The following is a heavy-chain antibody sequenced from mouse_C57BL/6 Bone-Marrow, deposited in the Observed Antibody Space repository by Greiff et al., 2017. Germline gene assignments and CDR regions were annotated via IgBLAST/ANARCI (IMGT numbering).Heavy chain of an antibody. CDR2: IYPGSGST. J-gene: IGHJ1*03. V-gene: IGHV1-55*01. CDR1: GYTFTSYW. Sequence: QVQLQQPGAELVKPGASVKMSCKASGYTFTSYWITWVKQRPGQGLAWIGDIYPGSGSTNYNEKFKSKATLTVDTSSSTAYMQLSSLTSEDSAVYYCARSGLGLHWYFDVWGTGTTVTVSS. D-gene: IGHD4-1*01. CDR3: ARSGLGLHWYFDV.